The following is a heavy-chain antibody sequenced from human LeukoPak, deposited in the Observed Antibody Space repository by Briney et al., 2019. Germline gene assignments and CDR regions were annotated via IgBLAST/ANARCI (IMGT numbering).Heavy chain of an antibody. CDR3: ARVSGYDWESSYDY. Sequence: PSETLSLTCIVSGGSISSYYWSWIRQPPGKGLEWIGYIYYSGSTNYNPSLKSRVTISVDTSKNQFSLKLSSVTAADTAVYYCARVSGYDWESSYDYWGQGTLVTVSS. V-gene: IGHV4-59*01. CDR1: GGSISSYY. D-gene: IGHD5-12*01. CDR2: IYYSGST. J-gene: IGHJ4*02.